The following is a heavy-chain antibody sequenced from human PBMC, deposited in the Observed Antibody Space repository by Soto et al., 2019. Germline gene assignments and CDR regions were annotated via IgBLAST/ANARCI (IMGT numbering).Heavy chain of an antibody. J-gene: IGHJ6*02. Sequence: QVQLVESGGGVVQPGTSLRLSCAASRLTFSAHDMHWVRQAPGKGLEWVALIWSDGSRGFYADSVKGRFTISRDNFKNTLYLQMNSLGAEDKAVYYCAGGAQGGAYDMDVWGQGTTVTVSS. CDR1: RLTFSAHD. D-gene: IGHD3-16*01. V-gene: IGHV3-33*01. CDR2: IWSDGSRG. CDR3: AGGAQGGAYDMDV.